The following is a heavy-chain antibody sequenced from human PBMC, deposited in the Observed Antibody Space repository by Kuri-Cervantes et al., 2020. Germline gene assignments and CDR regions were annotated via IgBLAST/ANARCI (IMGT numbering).Heavy chain of an antibody. CDR3: ARGYCSGGSCYSAD. CDR1: GFTFSSYG. J-gene: IGHJ4*02. CDR2: IWYDGSNK. D-gene: IGHD2-15*01. Sequence: GGSLRLSCAASGFTFSSYGMHWVRQAPGKGLEWVAVIWYDGSNKYYADSVKGRFTISRDNAKNSLYLQMNSLRAEDTAVYYCARGYCSGGSCYSADWGQGTLVTVSS. V-gene: IGHV3-33*01.